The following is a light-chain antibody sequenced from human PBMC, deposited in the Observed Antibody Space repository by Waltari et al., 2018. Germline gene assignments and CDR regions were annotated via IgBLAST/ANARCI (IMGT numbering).Light chain of an antibody. V-gene: IGKV6-21*01. CDR1: QSCGSS. CDR2: FVP. J-gene: IGKJ1*01. CDR3: HQSSSLPWT. Sequence: EIVLTQSPDFQSVTPKEKVTITCRASQSCGSSLHWYQQKPDQSPKLLIKFVPQSFSGVPSRFSGSGSGTNFTLTINGLEAEDAATYYCHQSSSLPWTFGQGTRVEIK.